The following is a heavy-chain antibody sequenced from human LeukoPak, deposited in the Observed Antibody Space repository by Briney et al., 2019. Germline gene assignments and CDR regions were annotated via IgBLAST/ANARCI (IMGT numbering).Heavy chain of an antibody. CDR3: ARDRETYYDILTGYYTLGDAFDI. Sequence: GGSLRLSCAASGFTFSTYWMHWVRQAPGKGLVWVSRINRDGSSTSYADSVRGRFTISRDNAKNTLYLQMNSLRAEDTAVYYCARDRETYYDILTGYYTLGDAFDIWGQGTMVTVPS. D-gene: IGHD3-9*01. CDR1: GFTFSTYW. CDR2: INRDGSST. V-gene: IGHV3-74*01. J-gene: IGHJ3*02.